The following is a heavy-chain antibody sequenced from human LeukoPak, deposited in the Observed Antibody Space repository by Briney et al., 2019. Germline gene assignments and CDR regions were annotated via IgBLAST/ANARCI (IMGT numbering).Heavy chain of an antibody. CDR2: INCNGGGT. V-gene: IGHV1-2*06. Sequence: ASVKVSCKASGYTFTGYYIHWVRQAPGQGLEWMGRINCNGGGTSYAQKFQGRVTMTRDTSISTAYMELDRLTSDNTAVYYCARDYGPYPGCSWFDPWGQGTLVTVSS. D-gene: IGHD2-21*01. CDR3: ARDYGPYPGCSWFDP. J-gene: IGHJ5*02. CDR1: GYTFTGYY.